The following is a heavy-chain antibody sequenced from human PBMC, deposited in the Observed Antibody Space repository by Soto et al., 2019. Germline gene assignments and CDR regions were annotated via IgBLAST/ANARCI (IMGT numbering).Heavy chain of an antibody. CDR1: GFAFRAYR. Sequence: EVQLVESGGGLVQPGGSLRLSCAASGFAFRAYRMNWVRQAPGKGLEWVSYIGVNASTRYYADSVRGRFTISRDDAQNSLDLQMDRRGGDDTAVYYCATSLGPGSVYHGGMDVWGQGTTVIVSS. V-gene: IGHV3-48*01. CDR3: ATSLGPGSVYHGGMDV. D-gene: IGHD2-8*01. CDR2: IGVNASTR. J-gene: IGHJ6*02.